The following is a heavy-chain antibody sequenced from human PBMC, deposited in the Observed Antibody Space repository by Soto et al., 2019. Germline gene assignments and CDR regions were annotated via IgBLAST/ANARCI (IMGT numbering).Heavy chain of an antibody. Sequence: EVQLVESGGGLVRPGGSLRLSCAASGFVFSNAWVKWVRQAPGKGLEWVGRIKSNTDGGTTDYAAPVEGRFTISRDDSKNTLYLQLNSLKIEDTGVYYCTTDKAYWGQGALVTVSA. CDR1: GFVFSNAW. CDR2: IKSNTDGGTT. V-gene: IGHV3-15*07. J-gene: IGHJ4*02. CDR3: TTDKAY.